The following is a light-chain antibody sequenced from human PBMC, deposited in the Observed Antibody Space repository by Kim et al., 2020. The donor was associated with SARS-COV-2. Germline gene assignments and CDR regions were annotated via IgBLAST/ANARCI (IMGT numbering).Light chain of an antibody. V-gene: IGKV3-11*02. CDR3: QQRSNWLT. J-gene: IGKJ4*01. CDR1: HSVNNY. CDR2: DAF. Sequence: SLSPGERATLPCRASHSVNNYLAWYQQKPGQAPRLLIYDAFNRATGIPARFSGSGSGRDYTLTISSLEPEDSAVYYCQQRSNWLTFGGGTKVDIK.